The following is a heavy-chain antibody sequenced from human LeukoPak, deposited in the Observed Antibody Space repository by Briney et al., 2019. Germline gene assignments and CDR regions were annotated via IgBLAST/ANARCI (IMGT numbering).Heavy chain of an antibody. CDR1: GYTFSSYD. CDR2: MNPKSGNT. D-gene: IGHD5-24*01. Sequence: GASVKVSCKASGYTFSSYDINWVRQATGQGLEWMGWMNPKSGNTAYAQKFQGRVTMIRNTSITTAYMELNSLRSEDTAVYYCARRNYGSPRWFDPWGQGTLVTVSS. J-gene: IGHJ5*02. CDR3: ARRNYGSPRWFDP. V-gene: IGHV1-8*01.